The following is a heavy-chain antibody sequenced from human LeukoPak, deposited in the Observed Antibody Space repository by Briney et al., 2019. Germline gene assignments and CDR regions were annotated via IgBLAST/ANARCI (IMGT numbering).Heavy chain of an antibody. D-gene: IGHD3-3*01. CDR3: ARGGSGYYPAALDY. CDR2: ISYDGSNK. CDR1: GFTFSSYA. Sequence: GRSLRLCCAASGFTFSSYAMHWVRQAPGKGLEWVAVISYDGSNKYYADSVKGRFTISRDNSKNTLYLQMNSLRAEDTAVYYCARGGSGYYPAALDYWGQGTLVTVSS. J-gene: IGHJ4*02. V-gene: IGHV3-30-3*01.